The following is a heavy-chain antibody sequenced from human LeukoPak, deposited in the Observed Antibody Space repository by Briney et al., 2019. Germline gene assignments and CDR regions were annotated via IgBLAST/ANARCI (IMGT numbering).Heavy chain of an antibody. D-gene: IGHD3-22*01. J-gene: IGHJ4*02. Sequence: KPSETLSLTCAVYGGSFSGYYWSWIRQPPGKGLEWIGEINHSGSTNYNPSLKSRVTISVDTSKNQFSLKLSSVTAADTAVYYCARGLLYYYDSSGYYLDYWGQGTLVTVSS. CDR2: INHSGST. CDR3: ARGLLYYYDSSGYYLDY. CDR1: GGSFSGYY. V-gene: IGHV4-34*01.